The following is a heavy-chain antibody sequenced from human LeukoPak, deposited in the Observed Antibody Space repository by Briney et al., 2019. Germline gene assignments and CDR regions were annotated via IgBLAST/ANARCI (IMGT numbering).Heavy chain of an antibody. D-gene: IGHD3-10*01. Sequence: PGGSLRLSCAASGFTFSSYWMSWVRQAPGKGLEWVANIKQDGSEKYYVDSVKGRFTISRDNAKNSLYLQMNSLRAEDTAVYYCARDGAVWFGELCAYWGQGTLVTVSS. J-gene: IGHJ4*02. CDR1: GFTFSSYW. CDR3: ARDGAVWFGELCAY. CDR2: IKQDGSEK. V-gene: IGHV3-7*01.